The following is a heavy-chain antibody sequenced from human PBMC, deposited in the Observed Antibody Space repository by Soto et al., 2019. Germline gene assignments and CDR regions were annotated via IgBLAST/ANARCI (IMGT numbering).Heavy chain of an antibody. V-gene: IGHV1-18*01. Sequence: ASVKVSSMASGYTITIQGISWFREAPEQGLELMGWISAYNGNTNDAQKLQGRVTMTTDTSTSTAYTELRSLRSDDTAVYFCARDRRHSSSWLFNFWRQGTQVTVS. CDR1: GYTITIQG. D-gene: IGHD6-13*01. CDR3: ARDRRHSSSWLFNF. CDR2: ISAYNGNT. J-gene: IGHJ4*02.